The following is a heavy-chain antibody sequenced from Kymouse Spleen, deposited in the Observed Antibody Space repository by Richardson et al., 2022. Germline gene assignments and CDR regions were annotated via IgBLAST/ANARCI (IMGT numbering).Heavy chain of an antibody. Sequence: QLQLQESGPGLVKPSETLSLTCTVSGGSISSSSYYWGWIRQPPGKGLEWIGSIYYSGSTYYNPSLKSRVTISVDTSKNQFSLKLSSVTAADTAVYYCARHPFSGYPFDYWGQGTLVTVSS. CDR3: ARHPFSGYPFDY. V-gene: IGHV4-39*01. D-gene: IGHD5-12*01. CDR1: GGSISSSSYY. J-gene: IGHJ4*02. CDR2: IYYSGST.